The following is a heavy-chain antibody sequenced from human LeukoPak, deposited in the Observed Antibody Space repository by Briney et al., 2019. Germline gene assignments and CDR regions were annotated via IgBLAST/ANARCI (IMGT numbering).Heavy chain of an antibody. CDR1: GGSISSYY. Sequence: ASETLSLTCTVSGGSISSYYWSWIRQPPGKGLEWIGYIYYSGSTNYNPSLKSRVTISVDTSKNQFSLKLSSVTAADTAVYYCARLAGNHNWFDPWGQGTLVTVSS. V-gene: IGHV4-59*08. CDR2: IYYSGST. J-gene: IGHJ5*02. CDR3: ARLAGNHNWFDP.